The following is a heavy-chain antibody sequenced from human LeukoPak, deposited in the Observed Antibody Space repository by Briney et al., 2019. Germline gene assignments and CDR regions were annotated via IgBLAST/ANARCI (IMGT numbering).Heavy chain of an antibody. CDR3: ARDGLTSGSYFFDY. CDR1: AFTLSHYS. CDR2: ISGRSSTI. Sequence: GGSLRLSCAASAFTLSHYSMNGLRQAPGKGLEWISYISGRSSTIYYADSVRGRFTISRDNAKNSMYLLMNSLRAEDTALYYCARDGLTSGSYFFDYWGQGTLVTVSS. J-gene: IGHJ4*02. V-gene: IGHV3-48*01. D-gene: IGHD1-26*01.